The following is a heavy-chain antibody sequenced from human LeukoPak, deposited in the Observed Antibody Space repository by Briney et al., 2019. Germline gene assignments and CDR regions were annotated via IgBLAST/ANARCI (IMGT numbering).Heavy chain of an antibody. J-gene: IGHJ3*02. CDR1: GFTFGDYA. V-gene: IGHV3-49*03. CDR3: TRAFVVVVAAIGDDAFDI. CDR2: IRSKVYGGTT. D-gene: IGHD2-15*01. Sequence: GGSLRLSCTASGFTFGDYAMSWFRQAPGKGLEWVGFIRSKVYGGTTEYAASVKGRFTISRDDSKSIAYLQMNSLKTEDTAVYYCTRAFVVVVAAIGDDAFDIWGQGTMVTVSS.